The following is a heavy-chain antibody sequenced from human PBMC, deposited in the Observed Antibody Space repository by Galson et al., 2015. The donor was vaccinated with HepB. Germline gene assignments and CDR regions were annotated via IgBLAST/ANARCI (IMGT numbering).Heavy chain of an antibody. Sequence: QSGAEVKKPGESLKISCKGSGYSFTSYWIGWVRQMPGKGLEWMGIIYPGDSDTRYSPSFQGQVTISADKSISTAYLQWSSLKASDTAMYYCARRSVYGDHRFDFDYWGQGTLVTVSS. CDR1: GYSFTSYW. V-gene: IGHV5-51*03. J-gene: IGHJ4*02. D-gene: IGHD4-17*01. CDR2: IYPGDSDT. CDR3: ARRSVYGDHRFDFDY.